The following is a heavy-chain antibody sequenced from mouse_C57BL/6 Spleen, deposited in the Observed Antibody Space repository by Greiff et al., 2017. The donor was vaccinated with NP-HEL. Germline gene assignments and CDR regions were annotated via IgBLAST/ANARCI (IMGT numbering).Heavy chain of an antibody. J-gene: IGHJ2*01. V-gene: IGHV5-9*01. CDR3: ARHGLGRDYFDY. D-gene: IGHD4-1*01. Sequence: EVQGVESGGGLVKPGGSLKLSCAASGFTFSSYPMSWVRQTPEKRLEWVATISGGGGNTYYPDSVKGRFTISRDNAKNTLYLQMSSLRSEDTALYYCARHGLGRDYFDYWGQGTTLTVSS. CDR2: ISGGGGNT. CDR1: GFTFSSYP.